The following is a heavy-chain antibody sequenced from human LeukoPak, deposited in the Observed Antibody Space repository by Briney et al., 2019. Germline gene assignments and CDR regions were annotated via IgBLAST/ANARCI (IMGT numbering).Heavy chain of an antibody. Sequence: GGSLRLSCAASGFTFTRFNMNWVPQAPGKGLELVSSITTSGTYIYYADSVKGRFTISRDNAKNSLYLQMNSLRAEDTAVYYCARPFYYDSNGGEGVDVWGQGTTVTVSS. CDR1: GFTFTRFN. V-gene: IGHV3-21*06. D-gene: IGHD3-22*01. CDR2: ITTSGTYI. J-gene: IGHJ6*02. CDR3: ARPFYYDSNGGEGVDV.